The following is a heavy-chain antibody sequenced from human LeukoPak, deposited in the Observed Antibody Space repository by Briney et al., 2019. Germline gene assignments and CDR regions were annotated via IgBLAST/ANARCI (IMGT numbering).Heavy chain of an antibody. CDR1: GYTLTELS. CDR3: ATEVRWELLR. CDR2: FDPEDVET. V-gene: IGHV1-24*01. D-gene: IGHD1-26*01. Sequence: GASVKVSCKVSGYTLTELSMHWVRQAPGKGLEWMGGFDPEDVETINAQKFQGRVTMTDDTSTDTAYMELSSLRSEDTAVYYCATEVRWELLRWGQGTLVTVSS. J-gene: IGHJ4*02.